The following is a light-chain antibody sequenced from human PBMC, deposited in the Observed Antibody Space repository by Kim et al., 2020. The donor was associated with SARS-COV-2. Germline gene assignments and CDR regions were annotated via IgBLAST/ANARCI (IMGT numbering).Light chain of an antibody. Sequence: DIQMTQSPSSLSASVGDRVTITCRASQSISNYLNWYQQKPGKAPKLLIYAASSLQSGVPSRFSGSGSGTDFILTISSLQPEDFATYYCQQSYSTPCTFGQGTKVDIK. CDR3: QQSYSTPCT. CDR1: QSISNY. CDR2: AAS. V-gene: IGKV1-39*01. J-gene: IGKJ1*01.